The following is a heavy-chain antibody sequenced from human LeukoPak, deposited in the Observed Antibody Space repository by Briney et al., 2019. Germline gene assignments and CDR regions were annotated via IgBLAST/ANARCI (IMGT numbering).Heavy chain of an antibody. CDR2: ISVNNGNT. J-gene: IGHJ4*02. V-gene: IGHV1-18*01. D-gene: IGHD3-22*01. CDR1: GYAFDFYG. CDR3: ARGGYYYDSSGYLPRDY. Sequence: ASVKVSCKASGYAFDFYGLSWVRQAPGQGLEWMGWISVNNGNTHYAQKLQGRVTMTTDTSTSTAYMELRSLRSDDTAVYYCARGGYYYDSSGYLPRDYWGQGTLVTVSS.